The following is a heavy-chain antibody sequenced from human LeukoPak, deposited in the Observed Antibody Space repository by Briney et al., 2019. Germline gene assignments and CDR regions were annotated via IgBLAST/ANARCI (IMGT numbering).Heavy chain of an antibody. V-gene: IGHV5-51*01. Sequence: GESLKISCKGSGYSFTSYWIGWVRQMPGKGLQWMGIIYPGDSDTRYSPSFQGQVTISSDKSISTAYLQWSSLKASDTAMYYCARVETVQLWSLNDAFDLWGQGIMVTVSS. D-gene: IGHD5-18*01. CDR3: ARVETVQLWSLNDAFDL. J-gene: IGHJ3*01. CDR1: GYSFTSYW. CDR2: IYPGDSDT.